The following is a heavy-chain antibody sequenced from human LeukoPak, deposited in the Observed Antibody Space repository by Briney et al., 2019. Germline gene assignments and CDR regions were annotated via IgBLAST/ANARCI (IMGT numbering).Heavy chain of an antibody. V-gene: IGHV3-13*01. D-gene: IGHD2-15*01. CDR2: IGAVVDA. Sequence: RGGLRDSRAASGVSFSVYDMRWGREAAGESLWWVLAIGAVVDAYYQGSVQGRFTISREKAKNSLYLQMNSLSAGDTAVYYCARGASPIYCSGGSCYYYYCMDVWGKGTTVTVSS. CDR3: ARGASPIYCSGGSCYYYYCMDV. J-gene: IGHJ6*04. CDR1: GVSFSVYD.